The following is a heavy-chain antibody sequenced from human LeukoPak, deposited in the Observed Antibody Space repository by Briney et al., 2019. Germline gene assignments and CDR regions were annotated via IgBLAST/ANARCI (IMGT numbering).Heavy chain of an antibody. J-gene: IGHJ5*02. D-gene: IGHD1-26*01. Sequence: SETLSLTCTVSGVSIISSIYYWGWIRQPPGKGLEWIGSVYYTGSTYYNPSLKSRVTISVDTSNNQFSLKRSSVTATDTAVYYCARRSQSGNYDWFDPWGQGTLVTVSS. CDR1: GVSIISSIYY. CDR2: VYYTGST. V-gene: IGHV4-39*01. CDR3: ARRSQSGNYDWFDP.